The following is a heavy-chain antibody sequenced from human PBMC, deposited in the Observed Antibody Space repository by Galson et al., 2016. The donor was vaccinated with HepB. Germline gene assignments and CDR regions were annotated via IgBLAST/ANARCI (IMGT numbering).Heavy chain of an antibody. D-gene: IGHD2-2*01. CDR2: INTYHGNT. Sequence: VKVSCKASGYTFTTYAISWVRQAPGQGLEWMGWINTYHGNTKYAQKFQGRVTMTTDKSTSTAYMELRSLKFDDTAVYYCARGDIILPTAKDAMDVWGLGTTVTVS. V-gene: IGHV1-18*04. J-gene: IGHJ6*02. CDR1: GYTFTTYA. CDR3: ARGDIILPTAKDAMDV.